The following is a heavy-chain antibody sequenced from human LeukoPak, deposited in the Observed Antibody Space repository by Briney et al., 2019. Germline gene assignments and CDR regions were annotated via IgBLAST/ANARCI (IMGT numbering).Heavy chain of an antibody. Sequence: ASLKGSSEASGYTLTPYNMHWVRHAPRQGLEWMGWINPNSGGTNYAQKFQGRVTRTRDTSISTAYMELSRLRSDDTAVYYCARDRGWEYQLLIDAFDIWGEGTMVTVSS. D-gene: IGHD2-2*01. J-gene: IGHJ3*02. CDR3: ARDRGWEYQLLIDAFDI. CDR2: INPNSGGT. V-gene: IGHV1-2*02. CDR1: GYTLTPYN.